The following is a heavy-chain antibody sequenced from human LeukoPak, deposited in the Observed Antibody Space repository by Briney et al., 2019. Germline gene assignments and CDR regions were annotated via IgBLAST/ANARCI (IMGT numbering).Heavy chain of an antibody. Sequence: ASVKVSCKASGYTFTGYYMHWVRQAPGQGLEWMGWINPNSGGTNYAQKFQGRVTITRDTSISTAYMELGRLRSDHTAVYYCARSYCGGDCYRNYFDYWGQGTLVTVSS. D-gene: IGHD2-21*02. CDR1: GYTFTGYY. J-gene: IGHJ4*02. CDR2: INPNSGGT. V-gene: IGHV1-2*02. CDR3: ARSYCGGDCYRNYFDY.